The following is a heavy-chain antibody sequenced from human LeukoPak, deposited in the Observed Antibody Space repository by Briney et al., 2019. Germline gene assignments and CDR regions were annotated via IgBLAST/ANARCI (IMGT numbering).Heavy chain of an antibody. CDR3: VPRSRGTGAFDI. D-gene: IGHD1-1*01. Sequence: SVKVSCKASGGTFSSYAISWVRQAPGQGLEWMGGIIPIFGTANYAQKFQGRVTITADESTSTAYMELSSLRSEDTAVYYCVPRSRGTGAFDIWGQGTMVTVSS. CDR1: GGTFSSYA. J-gene: IGHJ3*02. CDR2: IIPIFGTA. V-gene: IGHV1-69*13.